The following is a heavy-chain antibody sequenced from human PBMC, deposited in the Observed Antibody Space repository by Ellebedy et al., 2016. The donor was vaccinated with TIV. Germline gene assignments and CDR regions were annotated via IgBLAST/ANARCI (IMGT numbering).Heavy chain of an antibody. CDR2: IYYNENT. J-gene: IGHJ4*02. Sequence: MPSETLSLTCTVSGASISSYYWSWIRQPPGKGLEWIGYIYYNENTNYNPSLKSRVTISVGTSKNQFSLNLNSVTAADTAVYFCASTPFSAGSGYHPHDYWGQGILVTVSS. V-gene: IGHV4-59*08. D-gene: IGHD5-12*01. CDR1: GASISSYY. CDR3: ASTPFSAGSGYHPHDY.